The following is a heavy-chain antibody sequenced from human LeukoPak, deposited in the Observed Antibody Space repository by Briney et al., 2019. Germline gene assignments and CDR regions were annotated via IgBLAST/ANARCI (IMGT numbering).Heavy chain of an antibody. Sequence: SETLSLTCSVSGGSISSGSYYWSWIRQPPGKGLEWIGYIYYSGSTNYNPSLKSRVTISVDTSKNQFSLKLSSVTAADTAVYYCARGGIVATPRGYYYYYMDVWGKGTTVTVSS. CDR2: IYYSGST. J-gene: IGHJ6*03. V-gene: IGHV4-61*01. D-gene: IGHD5-12*01. CDR3: ARGGIVATPRGYYYYYMDV. CDR1: GGSISSGSYY.